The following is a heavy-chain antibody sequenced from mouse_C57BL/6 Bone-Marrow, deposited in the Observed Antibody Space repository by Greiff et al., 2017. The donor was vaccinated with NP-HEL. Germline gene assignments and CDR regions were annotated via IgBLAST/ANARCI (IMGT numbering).Heavy chain of an antibody. Sequence: EVHLVESGGGLVKPGGSLKLSCAASGFTFSSYAMSWVRQTPEKRLEWVATISDGGSYTYYPDNVKGRFTISRDNAKNNLYLQMSHLKSEDTAMYYCAREIPPRSWGQGTTLTVSS. CDR1: GFTFSSYA. CDR3: AREIPPRS. V-gene: IGHV5-4*01. CDR2: ISDGGSYT. J-gene: IGHJ2*01.